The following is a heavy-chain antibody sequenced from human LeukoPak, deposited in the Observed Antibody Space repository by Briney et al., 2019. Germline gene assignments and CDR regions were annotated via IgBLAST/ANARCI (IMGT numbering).Heavy chain of an antibody. CDR1: GYTFTSYS. Sequence: ASVKVSCKASGYTFTSYSINWVRQATGQGLEWMGWMNPNSGNTGYAQKFQGRVTMTRNTSISTAYMELSSLRSEDTAVYYCARSKRPMVRGVKGDWFDPWGQGTLVTVSS. V-gene: IGHV1-8*01. CDR2: MNPNSGNT. D-gene: IGHD3-10*01. CDR3: ARSKRPMVRGVKGDWFDP. J-gene: IGHJ5*02.